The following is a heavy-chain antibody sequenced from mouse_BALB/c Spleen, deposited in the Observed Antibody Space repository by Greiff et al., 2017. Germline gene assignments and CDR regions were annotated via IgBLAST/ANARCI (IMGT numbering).Heavy chain of an antibody. CDR3: ARNYDYEVPAY. D-gene: IGHD2-4*01. CDR2: IDPANGNT. J-gene: IGHJ3*01. CDR1: GFNIKDTY. Sequence: VQLQQSGAELVKPGASVKLSCTASGFNIKDTYMHWVKQRPEQGLEWIGRIDPANGNTKYDPKFQGKATITADTSSNTAYLQLSSLTSEDTAVYYCARNYDYEVPAYWGQGTLVTVSA. V-gene: IGHV14-3*02.